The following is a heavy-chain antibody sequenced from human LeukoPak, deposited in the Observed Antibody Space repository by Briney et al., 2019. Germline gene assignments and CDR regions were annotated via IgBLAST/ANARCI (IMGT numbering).Heavy chain of an antibody. CDR1: GGTFSSYA. CDR3: ASLWYSGYDYDDY. CDR2: IIPILGIA. Sequence: ASVKVSCKASGGTFSSYAISWVRQAPGQGLEWMGRIIPILGIANYAQKFQGRVTITADKSTSTAYMELSSLRSEDTAVYYYASLWYSGYDYDDYWGQGTLVTVSS. D-gene: IGHD5-12*01. V-gene: IGHV1-69*04. J-gene: IGHJ4*02.